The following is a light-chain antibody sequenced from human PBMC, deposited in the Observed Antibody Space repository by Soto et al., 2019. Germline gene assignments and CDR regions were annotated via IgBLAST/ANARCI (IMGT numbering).Light chain of an antibody. V-gene: IGLV2-23*01. CDR1: RSVFGTYKL. Sequence: QSALTQPASVSGSPGQSITISCSGTRSVFGTYKLVSWYQQHPGRPPKLVIYEGTERPSGISNRFSASQSGSTASLTISGLQAGDEADYYCSSNADSTTYVFGTGTKVTVL. CDR3: SSNADSTTYV. CDR2: EGT. J-gene: IGLJ1*01.